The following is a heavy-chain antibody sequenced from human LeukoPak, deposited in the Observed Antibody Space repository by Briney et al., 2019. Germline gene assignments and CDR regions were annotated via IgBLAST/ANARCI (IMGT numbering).Heavy chain of an antibody. CDR3: ARWGYCSSTSCYGYFDY. CDR2: IIPIFGTA. CDR1: GYTFTSYG. V-gene: IGHV1-69*05. J-gene: IGHJ4*02. D-gene: IGHD2-2*01. Sequence: SVKVSCKASGYTFTSYGISWVRQAPGQGLEWMGRIIPIFGTANYAQKFQGRVTITTDESTSTAYMELSSLRSEDTAVYYCARWGYCSSTSCYGYFDYWGQGTLVTVSS.